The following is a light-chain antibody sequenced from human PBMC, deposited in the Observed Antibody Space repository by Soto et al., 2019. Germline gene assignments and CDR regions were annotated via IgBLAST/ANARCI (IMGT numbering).Light chain of an antibody. CDR3: AAWDGSLNVVL. CDR2: SSN. J-gene: IGLJ3*02. V-gene: IGLV1-44*01. CDR1: SSNIGTNT. Sequence: QSVLTQPPSASGTPGQRVTISCSGSSSNIGTNTVNWYQQFPRSAPKLLMYSSNQRPSGVPDRFSGSKSGTSASLAISWLQSEDEADYYCAAWDGSLNVVLFGGGTK.